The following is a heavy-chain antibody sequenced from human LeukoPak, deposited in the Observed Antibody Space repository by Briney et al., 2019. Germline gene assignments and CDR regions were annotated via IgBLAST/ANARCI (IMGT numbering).Heavy chain of an antibody. J-gene: IGHJ4*02. V-gene: IGHV4-34*01. CDR2: INHSGST. CDR3: ARRQGPRFDY. CDR1: GGSFSGYY. Sequence: PSETLSLTCAVYGGSFSGYYWSWIRQPPGKGLEWIGEINHSGSTNYNPSLKSRVTLSVDTSKNQFSLHLSSVTAADTAVYYCARRQGPRFDYWGQGTLVTVSS.